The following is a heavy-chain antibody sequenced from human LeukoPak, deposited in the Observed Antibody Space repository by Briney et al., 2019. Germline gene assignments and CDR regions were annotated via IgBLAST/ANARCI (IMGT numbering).Heavy chain of an antibody. CDR3: AREGDDEGYCSGGSCYSFDP. CDR2: IYYSGST. Sequence: SQTLSLTCTVSGGSISSGGYYWSWIRQHPGKGLEWIGYIYYSGSTYYNPSLKSRVTIPVDTSKNQFSLKLSSVTAADTAVYYCAREGDDEGYCSGGSCYSFDPWGQGTLVTVSS. CDR1: GGSISSGGYY. V-gene: IGHV4-31*03. D-gene: IGHD2-15*01. J-gene: IGHJ5*02.